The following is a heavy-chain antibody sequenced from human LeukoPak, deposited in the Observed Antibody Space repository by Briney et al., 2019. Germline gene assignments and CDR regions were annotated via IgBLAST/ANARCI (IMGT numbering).Heavy chain of an antibody. V-gene: IGHV4-31*11. CDR1: GGSLSSGGYY. D-gene: IGHD2-2*01. J-gene: IGHJ6*02. Sequence: SETLSLTCAVSGGSLSSGGYYWSWIRQHPGKGLEWIGYIYYSGSTYYNPSLKSRVTISVDTSKNQFSLKLSSVTAADTAVYYCARGSIVVVPAASYYGMDVWGQGTTVTVSS. CDR3: ARGSIVVVPAASYYGMDV. CDR2: IYYSGST.